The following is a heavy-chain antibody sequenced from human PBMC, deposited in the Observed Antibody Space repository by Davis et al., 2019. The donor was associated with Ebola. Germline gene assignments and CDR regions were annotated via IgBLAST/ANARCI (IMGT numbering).Heavy chain of an antibody. D-gene: IGHD3-10*01. Sequence: LRLSCTVSGGSISSYYWSWIRQPPGKGLEWIGYIYYSGSTYYNPSLKSRVTISVDTSKNQFSLKLSSVTAADTAVYYCARDPNGSYDYWGQGTLVTVSS. CDR1: GGSISSYY. J-gene: IGHJ4*02. CDR3: ARDPNGSYDY. CDR2: IYYSGST. V-gene: IGHV4-30-4*01.